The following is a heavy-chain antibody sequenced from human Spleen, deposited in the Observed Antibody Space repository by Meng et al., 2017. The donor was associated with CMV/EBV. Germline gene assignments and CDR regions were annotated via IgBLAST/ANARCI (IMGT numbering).Heavy chain of an antibody. CDR1: FSFKKAW. V-gene: IGHV3-15*01. Sequence: FSFKKAWMSWVRQAPGKGLEWIGRIKSESDGGIIDYAAPMKGRFTISRDDLKDTLYLQINSLRIEDTAMYYCATDVVPVTTGQRDFWGQGTLVTVSS. CDR3: ATDVVPVTTGQRDF. D-gene: IGHD4-17*01. J-gene: IGHJ4*02. CDR2: IKSESDGGII.